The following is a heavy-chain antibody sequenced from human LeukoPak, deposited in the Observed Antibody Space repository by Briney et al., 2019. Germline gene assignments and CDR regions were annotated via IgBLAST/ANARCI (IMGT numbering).Heavy chain of an antibody. CDR2: IYHSGST. D-gene: IGHD6-13*01. CDR1: GYSISSGYY. Sequence: SETLSLTCTVSGYSISSGYYWGWIRQPPGKGLEWIGSIYHSGSTYYNPSLKSRVTISVDTSKNQFSLKLSSVTAADTAVYYCARDSPAAAGLDYYYGMDVWGQGTTVTVSS. CDR3: ARDSPAAAGLDYYYGMDV. J-gene: IGHJ6*02. V-gene: IGHV4-38-2*02.